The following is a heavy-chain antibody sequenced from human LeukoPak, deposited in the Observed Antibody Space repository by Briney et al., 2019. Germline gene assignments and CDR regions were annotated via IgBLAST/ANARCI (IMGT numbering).Heavy chain of an antibody. CDR2: IYYSGST. D-gene: IGHD4-17*01. J-gene: IGHJ4*02. Sequence: SETLSLACTVSGGSISSSSYYWGWIRQPPGKGLEWIGSIYYSGSTYYNPSLKSRVTISVDTSKNQFSLKLSSVTAADTAVYYCARDRYGDRGGIFDYWGQGTLVTVSS. V-gene: IGHV4-39*07. CDR1: GGSISSSSYY. CDR3: ARDRYGDRGGIFDY.